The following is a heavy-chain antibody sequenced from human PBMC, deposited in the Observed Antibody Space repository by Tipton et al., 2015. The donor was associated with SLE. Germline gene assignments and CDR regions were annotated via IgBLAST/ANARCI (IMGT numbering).Heavy chain of an antibody. V-gene: IGHV4-31*02. CDR3: ASSHGYYFDY. CDR1: GGSISSGGYY. Sequence: LRLSCTVSGGSISSGGYYWSWIRQHPEKGLEWIGYIYYSGSTYYNPSLKSRLSISVDTSKNQFSLKLSSVTAADTAVYYRASSHGYYFDYWGQGTLVTVSS. CDR2: IYYSGST. J-gene: IGHJ4*02.